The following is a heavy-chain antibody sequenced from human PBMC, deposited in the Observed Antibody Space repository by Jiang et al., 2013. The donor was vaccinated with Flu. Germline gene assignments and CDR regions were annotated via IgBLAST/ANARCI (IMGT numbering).Heavy chain of an antibody. J-gene: IGHJ3*01. Sequence: GSGLVKPSQTLSLSCAVSGGSMSSGYAWSWIRQSPGKGLEWIGYIYIYYTGTTYYNPSLESRVAISVDTSKSQFSLKLRSVTAADTAVYYCARIRLYGAGPVGAFDVWGQGRMVTISS. CDR3: ARIRLYGAGPVGAFDV. V-gene: IGHV4-30-2*06. CDR2: IYIYYTGTT. CDR1: GGSMSSGYA. D-gene: IGHD2-8*01.